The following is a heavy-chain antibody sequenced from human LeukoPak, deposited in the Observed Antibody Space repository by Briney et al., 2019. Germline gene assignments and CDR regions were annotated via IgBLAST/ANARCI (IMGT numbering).Heavy chain of an antibody. CDR1: GGSISSYY. Sequence: SETPSLTCTVSGGSISSYYWSWIRQPPEKGLEWIGYIYYSGSTNYNPSLKSRVTISVDTSKNQFSLKLSSVTAADTAVYYCASGYDSSGGGYFDLWGRGTLVTVSS. V-gene: IGHV4-59*01. CDR3: ASGYDSSGGGYFDL. J-gene: IGHJ2*01. D-gene: IGHD3-22*01. CDR2: IYYSGST.